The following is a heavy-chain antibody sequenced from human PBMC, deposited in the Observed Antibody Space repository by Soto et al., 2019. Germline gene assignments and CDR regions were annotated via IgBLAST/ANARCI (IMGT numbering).Heavy chain of an antibody. CDR3: VRIRRGDGYTFGY. CDR2: INTDGSTT. J-gene: IGHJ4*02. V-gene: IGHV3-74*01. Sequence: EVQLVESGGVSVQPGGSLRLSCTASGFTLSNYWMHGVRQAPGKGLVWVSRINTDGSTTTYADSVKGRFTISRDNAKNTLYLQMNSLRDEDTAVYYCVRIRRGDGYTFGYWGQGTLVTVSS. D-gene: IGHD5-12*01. CDR1: GFTLSNYW.